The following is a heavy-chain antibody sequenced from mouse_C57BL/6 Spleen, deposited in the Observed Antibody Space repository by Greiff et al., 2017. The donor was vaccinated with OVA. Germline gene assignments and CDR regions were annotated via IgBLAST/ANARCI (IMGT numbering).Heavy chain of an antibody. CDR2: IDPETGGT. CDR3: TINYEGGGWFAY. V-gene: IGHV1-15*01. Sequence: VKLVESGAELVRPGASVTLSCKASGYTFTDYEMHWVKQTPVHGLEWIGAIDPETGGTAYNQKFKGKAILTADKSSSTAYMELRSLTSEDSAVYYCTINYEGGGWFAYWGQGTLVTVSA. J-gene: IGHJ3*01. D-gene: IGHD2-1*01. CDR1: GYTFTDYE.